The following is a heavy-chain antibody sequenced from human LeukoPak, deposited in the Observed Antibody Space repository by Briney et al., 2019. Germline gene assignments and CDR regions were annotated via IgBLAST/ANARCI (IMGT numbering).Heavy chain of an antibody. CDR1: GGSISSSSYY. CDR2: IYYSGST. Sequence: SETLSLTCTVSGGSISSSSYYWGWIRQPPGKGLEWIGSIYYSGSTYYNPSLKSRVTISVDTSKNQFSLKLSSVTAADTAVYYCARESSLEWLLSLPYYYYYMDVWGKGTTVTVSS. CDR3: ARESSLEWLLSLPYYYYYMDV. D-gene: IGHD3-3*01. V-gene: IGHV4-39*02. J-gene: IGHJ6*03.